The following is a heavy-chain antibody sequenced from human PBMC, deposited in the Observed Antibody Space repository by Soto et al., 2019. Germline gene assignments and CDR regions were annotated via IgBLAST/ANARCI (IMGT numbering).Heavy chain of an antibody. CDR3: AKDTVPVATPWYDP. J-gene: IGHJ5*02. D-gene: IGHD2-15*01. CDR1: GFTFSNYA. V-gene: IGHV3-23*01. Sequence: GGSLRLSCAASGFTFSNYAMSWVLQAPGKGLEWVSTLSGSGGSTYYADSVKGRFTISRDNSKNTLYLQMNSLRAEDTAVYYCAKDTVPVATPWYDPWGQGTLVTVSS. CDR2: LSGSGGST.